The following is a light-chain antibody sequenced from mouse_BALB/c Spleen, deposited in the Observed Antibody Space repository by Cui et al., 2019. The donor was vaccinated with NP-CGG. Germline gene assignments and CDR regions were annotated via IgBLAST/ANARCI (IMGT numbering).Light chain of an antibody. CDR3: HQYHRSPFT. J-gene: IGKJ4*01. Sequence: QIVLTQSPAIMSASLGERVTMTCTASSSVSSSYFHWYQQKPGSSPKLWIYSTSNLASGVPARFSCSGSGTSYSLTISSMEAEDAATYYCHQYHRSPFTFGSGTKLEIK. CDR2: STS. CDR1: SSVSSSY. V-gene: IGKV4-74*01.